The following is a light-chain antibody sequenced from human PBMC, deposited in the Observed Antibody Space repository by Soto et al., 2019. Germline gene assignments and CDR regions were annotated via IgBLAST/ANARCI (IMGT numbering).Light chain of an antibody. CDR3: HQRINWPRT. J-gene: IGKJ2*01. Sequence: DIVLTQSPATLSLSPGERATLSCRASQSVSSHVAWYQQKPGQAPRLLIYDASNRATGIPGRFTGSGSGTDFALTIISLGPEDSAVFYCHQRINWPRTFGQGTNLEIK. CDR1: QSVSSH. CDR2: DAS. V-gene: IGKV3-11*01.